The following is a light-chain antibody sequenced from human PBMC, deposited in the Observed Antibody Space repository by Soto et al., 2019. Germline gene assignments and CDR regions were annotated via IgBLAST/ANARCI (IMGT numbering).Light chain of an antibody. CDR1: QSVSSSY. Sequence: EIVLTQSPGTLSLSPGERATLSCRASQSVSSSYLAWYQQKPGQAPRLLIYGASSRATGIQDRFSGSGSGTDFTLTISRLEPEDFAVYYCQQYGSSSLTFGQGTRLEIK. V-gene: IGKV3-20*01. CDR3: QQYGSSSLT. J-gene: IGKJ5*01. CDR2: GAS.